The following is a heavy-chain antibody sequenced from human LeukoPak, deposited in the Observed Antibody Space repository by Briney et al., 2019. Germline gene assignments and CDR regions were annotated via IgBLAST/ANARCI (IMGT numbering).Heavy chain of an antibody. Sequence: GGSLRLSCAASGFTFSSYAMTWVRQAPGKGLEWVSSISAGGYNTYYADSVRVRFTISRDKSKNTLYLQMNSLRAEDTAVYYCSKDAHSSSSTGWGQGTLVTVS. CDR1: GFTFSSYA. CDR2: ISAGGYNT. V-gene: IGHV3-23*01. J-gene: IGHJ4*02. D-gene: IGHD6-13*01. CDR3: SKDAHSSSSTG.